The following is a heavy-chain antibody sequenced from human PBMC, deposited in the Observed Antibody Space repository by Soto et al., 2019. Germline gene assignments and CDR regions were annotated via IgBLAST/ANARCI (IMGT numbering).Heavy chain of an antibody. V-gene: IGHV3-30*18. J-gene: IGHJ4*02. CDR3: VKDSPTGPFDY. D-gene: IGHD1-1*01. CDR2: ISHDGSNK. Sequence: QVQLVESGGGVVQPGGSLRLSCAASGFTFSTFVMHWVRQAPGRGLAWVAFISHDGSNKKYADSVMGRFTISRDNSKNTLYLQMNSLRAEDTAVYYCVKDSPTGPFDYWGQGTLVTVSS. CDR1: GFTFSTFV.